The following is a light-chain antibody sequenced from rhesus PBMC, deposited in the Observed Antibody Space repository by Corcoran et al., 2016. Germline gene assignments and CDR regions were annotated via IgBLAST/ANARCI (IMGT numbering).Light chain of an antibody. V-gene: IGKV2S9*01. CDR2: QVS. Sequence: DVVMTQSPLSLPVTPGQPASISCRSSQSLVDSDGKTYLNWLQQKPGQPPRRLIYQVSNRGSGVPDRFSGSGAGADFTLKISRVRADDVGVYCCVQGTHWPWTFGQGTKVEIK. J-gene: IGKJ1*01. CDR1: QSLVDSDGKTY. CDR3: VQGTHWPWT.